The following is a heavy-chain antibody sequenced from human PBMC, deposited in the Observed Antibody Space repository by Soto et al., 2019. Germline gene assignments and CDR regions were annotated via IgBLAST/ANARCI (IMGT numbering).Heavy chain of an antibody. Sequence: SVKVSCKASGGTFSSYAISWVRQAPGQGLEWMGGIIPIFGTANYAQKFQGRVTITADESTSTAYMELSSLRSEDTAVYYCASVLRFLEWLPPPGYCGMDVWGQGTTVTVSS. CDR2: IIPIFGTA. CDR1: GGTFSSYA. CDR3: ASVLRFLEWLPPPGYCGMDV. D-gene: IGHD3-3*01. V-gene: IGHV1-69*13. J-gene: IGHJ6*02.